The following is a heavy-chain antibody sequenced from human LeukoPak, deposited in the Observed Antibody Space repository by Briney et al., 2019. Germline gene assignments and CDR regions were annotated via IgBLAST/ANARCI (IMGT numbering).Heavy chain of an antibody. CDR3: ARGVRSYYDSSGYVAY. CDR1: GFTFSDYY. J-gene: IGHJ4*02. CDR2: VSSSGTAT. V-gene: IGHV3-11*01. Sequence: PGGSLRLSCLASGFTFSDYYMTWIRQAPGKGLELVSYVSSSGTATYYADSVKGRFSISRDNAKNSLYLQLNSLRADDTAVYYCARGVRSYYDSSGYVAYWGQGILVTVSS. D-gene: IGHD3-22*01.